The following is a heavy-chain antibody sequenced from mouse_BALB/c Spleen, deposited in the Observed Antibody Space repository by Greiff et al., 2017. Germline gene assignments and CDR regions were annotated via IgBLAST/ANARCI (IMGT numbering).Heavy chain of an antibody. CDR2: INPGSGGT. CDR3: ARSLSYYGYAMDY. D-gene: IGHD1-1*01. V-gene: IGHV1-54*01. J-gene: IGHJ4*01. CDR1: GYTFTSYW. Sequence: QVQLQQSGAELARPGASVKLSCKASGYTFTSYWMQWVKQRPGQGLEWIGVINPGSGGTNYNEKFKGKATLTADKSSSTAYMQLSSLTSDDSAVYFCARSLSYYGYAMDYWGQGTSVTVSS.